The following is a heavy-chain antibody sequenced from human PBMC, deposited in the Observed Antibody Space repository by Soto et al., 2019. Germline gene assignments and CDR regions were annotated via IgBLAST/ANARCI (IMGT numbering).Heavy chain of an antibody. CDR3: ARDRHIVAKKNIYDY. J-gene: IGHJ4*02. CDR1: GYTFTSYG. CDR2: ISAYNGNT. V-gene: IGHV1-18*01. D-gene: IGHD5-12*01. Sequence: ASVKVSCKASGYTFTSYGISWVRQAPGQGLEWMGWISAYNGNTNYAQKLQGRVTMTTDTSTSTAYMELRSLRSDDTAVYYCARDRHIVAKKNIYDYWGQGTLVTVSS.